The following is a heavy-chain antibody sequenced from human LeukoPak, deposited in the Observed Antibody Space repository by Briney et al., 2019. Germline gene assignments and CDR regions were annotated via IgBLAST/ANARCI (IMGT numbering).Heavy chain of an antibody. CDR3: ASSDNYGGDAFDI. Sequence: SQTLSLTCAISGDSVSSNSAAWNWIRQSPSRGLEWLGRTYYRSKWYTDYAISVKSRITINPDTSKNQFSLQLSSVTPEDTAVYYCASSDNYGGDAFDIWGQGTMVTVSS. D-gene: IGHD4/OR15-4a*01. CDR1: GDSVSSNSAA. V-gene: IGHV6-1*01. J-gene: IGHJ3*02. CDR2: TYYRSKWYT.